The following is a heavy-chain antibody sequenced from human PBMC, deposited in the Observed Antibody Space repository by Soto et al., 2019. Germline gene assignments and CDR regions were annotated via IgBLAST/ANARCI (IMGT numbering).Heavy chain of an antibody. V-gene: IGHV3-48*03. CDR1: GLTFSNYE. CDR2: IGRGGTTT. CDR3: ATRSGGGGALDS. Sequence: GGSLRLSCAASGLTFSNYEMNWVRQAPGKGLEWVSYIGRGGTTTYYADSLKGRFTISRDNAKNSLYLQMNSLRAEDTAVYYWATRSGGGGALDSWGQGTMVTVS. J-gene: IGHJ3*01. D-gene: IGHD2-2*01.